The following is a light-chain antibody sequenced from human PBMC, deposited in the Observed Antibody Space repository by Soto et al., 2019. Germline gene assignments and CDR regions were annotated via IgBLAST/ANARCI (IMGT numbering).Light chain of an antibody. CDR3: QQRSNWPPWT. CDR1: QSVSSY. Sequence: EIVLTQSPATLSLSPGERATLSCRASQSVSSYLAWYQQKPGQAPRLLIYDASNRATGIPARFSGSGSGTDFTLTISSLVPEDFAVYYCQQRSNWPPWTFGQGTKVEIQ. J-gene: IGKJ1*01. V-gene: IGKV3-11*01. CDR2: DAS.